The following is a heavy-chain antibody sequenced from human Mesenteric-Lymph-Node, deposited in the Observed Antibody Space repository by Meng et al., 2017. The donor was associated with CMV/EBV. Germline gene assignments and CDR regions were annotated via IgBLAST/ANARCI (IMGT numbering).Heavy chain of an antibody. J-gene: IGHJ4*02. CDR2: INHSGVP. V-gene: IGHV4-34*01. CDR1: GGSFSGYY. D-gene: IGHD2-15*01. Sequence: QVQLQQWGAGLLKPSETLSLTCAVYGGSFSGYYCSWIRQPPGKGLEWIGEINHSGVPNYNPSLKSRVTISLDRSKNQFSLKLSSVTAEDTAVYYCARGSDIPVNNYWGQGTLFTVSS. CDR3: ARGSDIPVNNY.